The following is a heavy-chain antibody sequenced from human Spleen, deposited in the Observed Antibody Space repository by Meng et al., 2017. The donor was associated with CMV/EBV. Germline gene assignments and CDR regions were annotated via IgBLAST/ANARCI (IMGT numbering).Heavy chain of an antibody. CDR3: ARQWSCSSTSCYHNWFDP. D-gene: IGHD2-2*01. CDR1: SFTSYW. CDR2: IYPGDSDT. Sequence: SFTSYWLGWVRQMTGKGLECMGVIYPGDSDTRYSPSFQGQVTISADKSISTAYLQWSSLKASDTAMYYCARQWSCSSTSCYHNWFDPWGQGTLVTVSS. J-gene: IGHJ5*02. V-gene: IGHV5-51*01.